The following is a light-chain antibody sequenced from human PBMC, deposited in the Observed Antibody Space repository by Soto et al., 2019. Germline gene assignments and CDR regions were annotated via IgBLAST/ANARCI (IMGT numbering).Light chain of an antibody. Sequence: NFMLTQPHSVSESPGKTVTISCTRSSGSIVSNYVQWYQQRPGSAPTTVIYEDNQRPSGVPGRFSGSIDSSSNSASLAISGLKTEDEADYYCQSYDGNNWVFGGGTQLTVL. CDR3: QSYDGNNWV. V-gene: IGLV6-57*03. CDR1: SGSIVSNY. CDR2: EDN. J-gene: IGLJ3*02.